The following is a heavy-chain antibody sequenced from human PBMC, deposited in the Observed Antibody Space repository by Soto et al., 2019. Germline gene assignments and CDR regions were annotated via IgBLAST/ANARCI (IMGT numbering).Heavy chain of an antibody. CDR2: ISLYSDGT. Sequence: ASVKVSCKTSGYTFSNYGITWVRQAPGQPLEWLGWISLYSDGTNYAQKFQGRVSMTTDTSTTTAYMELRSLRSDDTAVYYCARVVPGAEAWFDPWGQGTLVTVSS. D-gene: IGHD2-2*01. CDR1: GYTFSNYG. CDR3: ARVVPGAEAWFDP. J-gene: IGHJ5*02. V-gene: IGHV1-18*01.